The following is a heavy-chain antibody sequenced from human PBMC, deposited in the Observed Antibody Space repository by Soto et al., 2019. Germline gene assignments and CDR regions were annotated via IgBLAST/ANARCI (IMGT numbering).Heavy chain of an antibody. CDR3: ARGVCGQQLAPYYFDY. CDR2: ISAYNGNT. J-gene: IGHJ4*02. Sequence: QVQLVQSGAEVKKPGASVKVSCRASGYTFTSYGISWVRQATGQGLEWMGWISAYNGNTNYAQKLQGRVTMTTDTSTSQAYMELRSLGSDDTAVYYWARGVCGQQLAPYYFDYWGQGTLVTVSS. V-gene: IGHV1-18*01. D-gene: IGHD6-13*01. CDR1: GYTFTSYG.